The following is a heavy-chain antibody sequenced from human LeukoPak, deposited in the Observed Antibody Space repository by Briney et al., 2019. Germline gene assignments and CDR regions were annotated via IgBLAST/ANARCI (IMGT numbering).Heavy chain of an antibody. J-gene: IGHJ6*02. D-gene: IGHD3-10*01. CDR1: GGSISSYY. CDR2: IYYSGST. V-gene: IGHV4-59*08. Sequence: SETLSLTCTVSGGSISSYYWSWIRQPPGKGLEWIGYIYYSGSTNYNPSLKSRAPISVDTSKNQFSLTLCSVTAADTAAYYCARHDDYGSGIYRSFGMDVWGQGTTVTVSS. CDR3: ARHDDYGSGIYRSFGMDV.